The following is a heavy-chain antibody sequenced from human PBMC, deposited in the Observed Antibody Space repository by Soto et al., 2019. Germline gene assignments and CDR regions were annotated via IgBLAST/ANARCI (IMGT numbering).Heavy chain of an antibody. J-gene: IGHJ4*02. CDR3: ARLGIVVVPAATPLTDY. CDR2: IYYSGST. Sequence: SETLSLTCTVSGGSISSTSYSWCWIRQPPGKGLEWIGSIYYSGSTYYNPSLKSRVTISVDTSKNQFSLKLSSVTAADTAVYYCARLGIVVVPAATPLTDYWGQGTLVNVSS. D-gene: IGHD2-2*03. V-gene: IGHV4-39*01. CDR1: GGSISSTSYS.